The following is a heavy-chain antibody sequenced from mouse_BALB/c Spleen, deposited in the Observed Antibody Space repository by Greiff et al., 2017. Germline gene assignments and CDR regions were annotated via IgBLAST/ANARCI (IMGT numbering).Heavy chain of an antibody. J-gene: IGHJ4*01. V-gene: IGHV1S127*01. CDR2: IDPSDSYT. D-gene: IGHD2-14*01. CDR1: GYTFTSYW. CDR3: TRKDRYDGDNSAMGY. Sequence: QVQLQQPGAELVKPGASVKMSCKASGYTFTSYWMHWVKQRPGQGLEWIGVIDPSDSYTSYNQKFKGKATLTVDTSSSTAYMQLSSLTSEDSAVYYSTRKDRYDGDNSAMGYRGEGDSETVSS.